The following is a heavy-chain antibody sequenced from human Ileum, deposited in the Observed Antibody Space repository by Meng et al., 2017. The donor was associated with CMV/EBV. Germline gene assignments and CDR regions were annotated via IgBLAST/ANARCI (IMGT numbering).Heavy chain of an antibody. V-gene: IGHV3-53*01. D-gene: IGHD5-18*01. CDR2: IYADGST. Sequence: AFIQAGGSLGPSCAALGFTVGSNYMSLVRPAPGKGLGWVSHIYADGSTYYADSVKGRFTISRDNPKNTLYLQMNTRRAEDTAVFYCARTVGYTYGLGNWGQGTLVTVSS. CDR3: ARTVGYTYGLGN. J-gene: IGHJ4*02. CDR1: GFTVGSNY.